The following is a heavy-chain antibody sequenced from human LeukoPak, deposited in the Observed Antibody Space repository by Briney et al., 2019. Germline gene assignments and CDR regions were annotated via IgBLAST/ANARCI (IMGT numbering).Heavy chain of an antibody. D-gene: IGHD6-6*01. CDR2: IYTSGST. Sequence: SETLSLTCTVSGGSISSYYWSWIRQPPGKGLEWIGRIYTSGSTNYNPSLKSRVTMSVDTSKKQFSLKLSSVTAADTAVYYCARVIYSSSSMSVDGFDIWGQGTMVTVSS. V-gene: IGHV4-4*07. J-gene: IGHJ3*02. CDR3: ARVIYSSSSMSVDGFDI. CDR1: GGSISSYY.